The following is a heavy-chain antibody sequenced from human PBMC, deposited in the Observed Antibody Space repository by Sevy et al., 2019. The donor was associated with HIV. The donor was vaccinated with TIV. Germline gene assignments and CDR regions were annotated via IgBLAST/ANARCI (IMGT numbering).Heavy chain of an antibody. CDR3: ARAVGNWFDP. D-gene: IGHD1-26*01. CDR1: GGSISSYY. Sequence: SETLSLTCTVSGGSISSYYWSWIRQPPGKGLEWSGYSYYSGSTNYNPSLKSRVTISVATSKNQFSLKLSSVTAAATAVSYCARAVGNWFDPWGQGTLVTVSS. V-gene: IGHV4-59*01. CDR2: SYYSGST. J-gene: IGHJ5*02.